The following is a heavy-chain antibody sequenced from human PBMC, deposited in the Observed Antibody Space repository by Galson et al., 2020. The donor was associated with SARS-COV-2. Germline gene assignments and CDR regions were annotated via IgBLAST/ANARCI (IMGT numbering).Heavy chain of an antibody. CDR3: AGQGVNMIVLVAVPGWYFER. D-gene: IGHD3-22*01. V-gene: IGHV4-38-2*02. Sequence: SETLSLTCTVSGYSVSTTNYWDWVRQPPGRGLEWIGSVYPSGPTYYNPSLKSRVTITVDTSKNQFSLRLDSVTAADTALYYCAGQGVNMIVLVAVPGWYFERWGRGTLVTVSS. CDR2: VYPSGPT. J-gene: IGHJ2*01. CDR1: GYSVSTTNY.